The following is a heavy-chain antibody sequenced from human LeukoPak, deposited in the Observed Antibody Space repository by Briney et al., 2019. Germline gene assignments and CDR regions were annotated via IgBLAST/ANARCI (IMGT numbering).Heavy chain of an antibody. CDR1: GYTFTGYY. CDR3: ARSVAVAGLYYFDY. J-gene: IGHJ4*02. Sequence: ASVKVSCKASGYTFTGYYMHWVRQAPGQGLEWMGWINPNSGGTNYAQKFQGRVTMTRDTSISTAYMELSRLRSDDTAVYYCARSVAVAGLYYFDYWGQGTLVTVSS. V-gene: IGHV1-2*02. CDR2: INPNSGGT. D-gene: IGHD6-19*01.